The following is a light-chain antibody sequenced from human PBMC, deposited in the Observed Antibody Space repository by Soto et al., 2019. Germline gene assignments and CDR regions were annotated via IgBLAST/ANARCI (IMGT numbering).Light chain of an antibody. CDR3: MQATETVIT. CDR1: QSLVHSDGNTY. J-gene: IGKJ5*01. V-gene: IGKV2-24*01. Sequence: DLVMTQTPLSSPVTLGQPASISCTSSQSLVHSDGNTYLTWLHQRPGQPPRLLIYEISNRFSGVPDRFSGSGAGRDFTLKISRVEAEDVGVYYCMQATETVITYGQGTRLEIE. CDR2: EIS.